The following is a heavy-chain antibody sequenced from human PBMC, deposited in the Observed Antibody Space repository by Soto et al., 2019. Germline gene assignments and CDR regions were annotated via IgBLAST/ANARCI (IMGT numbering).Heavy chain of an antibody. CDR3: VQTPGWPGLDF. Sequence: EVQLVESGGGLIQPGGSLRLSCAASGFAVSSKYMTWVRQDPGKGLEWVSVIYGGGTTYYADSVKGRFTISRDTSKNTLYLQMNSLSAEDTAVYYCVQTPGWPGLDFWGPGTLVTFSS. CDR2: IYGGGTT. D-gene: IGHD6-19*01. V-gene: IGHV3-53*01. J-gene: IGHJ4*02. CDR1: GFAVSSKY.